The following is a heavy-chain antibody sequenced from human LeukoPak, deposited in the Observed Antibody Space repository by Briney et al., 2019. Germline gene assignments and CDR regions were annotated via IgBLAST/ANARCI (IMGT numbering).Heavy chain of an antibody. CDR3: AARVEVRATFSDQDAFDI. CDR1: GFTFDDYA. CDR2: ISWNSGSI. Sequence: GGSLRLSCAASGFTFDDYAMHWARQAPGKGLEWVSGISWNSGSIGYADSVKGRFTISRDNAKNSLYLQMNSLRAEDTALYYCAARVEVRATFSDQDAFDIWGQGTMVTVSS. V-gene: IGHV3-9*01. D-gene: IGHD1-26*01. J-gene: IGHJ3*02.